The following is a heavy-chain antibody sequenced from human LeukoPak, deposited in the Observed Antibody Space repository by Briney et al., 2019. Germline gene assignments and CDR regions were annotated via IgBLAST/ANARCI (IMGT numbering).Heavy chain of an antibody. CDR2: IIPILGIA. V-gene: IGHV1-69*04. CDR1: GGSFSSYA. J-gene: IGHJ4*02. CDR3: ARDLSGYDLGGFDY. Sequence: ASVKVSCKASGGSFSSYAISWVRQAPGQGREGMGRIIPILGIANYAQKFQGRVTITADKSTSTAYMELSSLRSEDTAVYYCARDLSGYDLGGFDYWGQGTLVTVSS. D-gene: IGHD5-12*01.